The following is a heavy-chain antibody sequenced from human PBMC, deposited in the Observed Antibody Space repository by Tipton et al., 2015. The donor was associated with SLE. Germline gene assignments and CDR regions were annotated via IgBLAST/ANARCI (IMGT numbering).Heavy chain of an antibody. V-gene: IGHV4-59*12. CDR2: IYYSGST. CDR1: GGSISSYY. CDR3: ARDRNYYGMDV. Sequence: TLSLTCTVSGGSISSYYWSWIRQPPGKGLEWIGYIYYSGSTNYNPSLKSRVTISVDTSKNKFSLKLSSVTAADTAVYYCARDRNYYGMDVWGKGTTVTVSS. J-gene: IGHJ6*04.